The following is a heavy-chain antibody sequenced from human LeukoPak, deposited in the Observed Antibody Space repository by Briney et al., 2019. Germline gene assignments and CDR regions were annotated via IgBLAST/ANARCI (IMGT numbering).Heavy chain of an antibody. V-gene: IGHV3-7*03. CDR3: ARGLALSSGWYKDDY. D-gene: IGHD6-19*01. CDR2: IKQDGSEK. CDR1: GFTFITYW. J-gene: IGHJ4*02. Sequence: GGSLRLSCAASGFTFITYWMSWVRQAPGKGLEWVANIKQDGSEKYYVDSVKGRFTISRDNAKNSVYLQMNSLRAEDTAVYYCARGLALSSGWYKDDYWGQGTLVTVSS.